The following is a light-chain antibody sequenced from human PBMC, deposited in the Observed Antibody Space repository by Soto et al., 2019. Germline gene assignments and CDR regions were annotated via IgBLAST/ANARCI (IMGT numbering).Light chain of an antibody. CDR1: QTVGSN. CDR2: GAS. V-gene: IGKV3-15*01. CDR3: QQRNKWPPVT. J-gene: IGKJ4*01. Sequence: EIVMTQSPATLSVSPGERATLSCRATQTVGSNVAWYQQKPGQAPRLLIYGASIRATGITARFSGSGSGTNFTLTISSLQSEDFAVYYCQQRNKWPPVTFGGGTKVDIK.